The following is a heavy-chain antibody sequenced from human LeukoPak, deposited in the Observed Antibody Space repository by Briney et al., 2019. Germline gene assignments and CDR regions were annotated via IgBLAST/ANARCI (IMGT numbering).Heavy chain of an antibody. Sequence: AGGSLRLSCAASGYTVSSNYMSWVRQAPGKGLEWVSVIYSGGSTYYADSVKGRFTISRDNSKNTLYLQMNSLRAEDTAVYYCASGLAAGIFDYWGQGTLVTVSS. V-gene: IGHV3-53*01. CDR1: GYTVSSNY. D-gene: IGHD6-13*01. CDR2: IYSGGST. CDR3: ASGLAAGIFDY. J-gene: IGHJ4*02.